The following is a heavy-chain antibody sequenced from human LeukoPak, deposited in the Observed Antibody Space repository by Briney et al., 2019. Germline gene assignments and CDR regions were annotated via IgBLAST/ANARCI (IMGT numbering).Heavy chain of an antibody. CDR1: GYSISSGYY. D-gene: IGHD1-26*01. Sequence: SETLSLTCTVSGYSISSGYYWGWIRQPPGKGLEWIGSIYHSGSTYYNPSLKSRVTISVDTSKNQLSLKLSSVTAADTAVYYCARDLPSGSYYDYWGQGTLVTVSS. CDR3: ARDLPSGSYYDY. V-gene: IGHV4-38-2*02. J-gene: IGHJ4*02. CDR2: IYHSGST.